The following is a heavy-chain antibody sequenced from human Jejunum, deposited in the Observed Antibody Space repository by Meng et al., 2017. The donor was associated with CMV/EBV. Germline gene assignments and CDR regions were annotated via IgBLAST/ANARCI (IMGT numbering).Heavy chain of an antibody. CDR1: GDSFNSPYYY. D-gene: IGHD1-26*01. Sequence: GPGLVKPSQPLSPTCTVSGDSFNSPYYYWSLIRQPPEKGLEWIGYIYYSGSTYYNPSLKSRVSISGDTSNKQFSLKLTSVTAADTAVYYCARSPYSGSALPFFDYWGQGSLVTVSS. J-gene: IGHJ4*02. V-gene: IGHV4-30-4*01. CDR2: IYYSGST. CDR3: ARSPYSGSALPFFDY.